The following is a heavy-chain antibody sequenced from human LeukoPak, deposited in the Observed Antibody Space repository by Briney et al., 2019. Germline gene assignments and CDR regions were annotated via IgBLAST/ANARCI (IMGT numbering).Heavy chain of an antibody. J-gene: IGHJ5*02. CDR1: GYTFTSYY. CDR2: INPSGGST. V-gene: IGHV1-46*01. Sequence: ASVKVSCKASGYTFTSYYMHWVRQAPGQGLEWMGIINPSGGSTSYAQKFQGRITMTRDMSTSTVYMELSSLRSEDTAVYYCARALLGYYYDSSGYSESWFDPWGQGTLDTVSS. D-gene: IGHD3-22*01. CDR3: ARALLGYYYDSSGYSESWFDP.